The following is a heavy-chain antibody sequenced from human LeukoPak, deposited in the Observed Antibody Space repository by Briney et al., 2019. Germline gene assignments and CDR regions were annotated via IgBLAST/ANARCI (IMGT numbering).Heavy chain of an antibody. CDR2: IYPGDSNT. D-gene: IGHD4-11*01. V-gene: IGHV5-51*01. Sequence: GESLKISCKGSGYNFTSYWIGWVRQMPGKGLEWMGIIYPGDSNTRYSSSFQGQVTISADKSITTAYLQWSSLKASDTAMYYCARQRDSYFDYWGQGTLVTVSS. J-gene: IGHJ4*02. CDR1: GYNFTSYW. CDR3: ARQRDSYFDY.